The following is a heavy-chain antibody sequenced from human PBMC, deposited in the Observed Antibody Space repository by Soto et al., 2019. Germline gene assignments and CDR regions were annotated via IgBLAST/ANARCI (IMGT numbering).Heavy chain of an antibody. D-gene: IGHD3-22*01. J-gene: IGHJ4*02. CDR3: AKGTDYYDSSGYFGLDY. CDR1: GFTFSSYA. V-gene: IGHV3-23*01. Sequence: EVQLLESGGGLVQPGGSLRLSCAASGFTFSSYAMSWVRQAPGTGLEWVSAISGSGGSTYYADSVKGRFTISRDNSKNTLYLQMNSLRAEDTAVYYCAKGTDYYDSSGYFGLDYWGQGTLVTVSS. CDR2: ISGSGGST.